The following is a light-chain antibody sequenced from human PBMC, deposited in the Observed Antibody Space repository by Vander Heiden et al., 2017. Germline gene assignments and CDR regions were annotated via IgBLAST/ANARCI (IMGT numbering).Light chain of an antibody. CDR2: EVS. CDR1: SSDAAGYNY. V-gene: IGLV2-14*01. Sequence: QSALTQPTSVSGSPGQSITISCTGTSSDAAGYNYVTWYQQQPGKAPKLMIYEVSNRPSGVSNRFSGSKSGNTASLTISGLQAEDEADYYCSSYTSSSTLVVFGGGTKLTVL. J-gene: IGLJ2*01. CDR3: SSYTSSSTLVV.